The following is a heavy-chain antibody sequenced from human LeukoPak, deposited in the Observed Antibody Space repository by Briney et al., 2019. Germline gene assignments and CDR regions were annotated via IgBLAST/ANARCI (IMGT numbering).Heavy chain of an antibody. Sequence: PSETLSLTCAVYVGSFSGYYWTWIRQPPGKGLEWIGEINHSGSTTYNPSLESRVTISVDGSKTQLSLRLESVTAADTAVYYCARGTITTVTDSWGPGTLVTVSS. CDR2: INHSGST. CDR1: VGSFSGYY. J-gene: IGHJ4*02. D-gene: IGHD4-17*01. V-gene: IGHV4-34*01. CDR3: ARGTITTVTDS.